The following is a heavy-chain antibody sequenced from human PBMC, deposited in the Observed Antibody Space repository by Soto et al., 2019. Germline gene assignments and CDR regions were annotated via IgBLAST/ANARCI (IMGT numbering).Heavy chain of an antibody. Sequence: PGGSLRLSCAASGFTLSDYYMSWIRQAPGKGLEWISYISSSGRTIYYADSAKGRFTISRDNAKNSLYLQLNSLRAEDTAVYYWARNSEHFDSGGQGVLVTVSS. CDR1: GFTLSDYY. D-gene: IGHD6-13*01. J-gene: IGHJ4*02. CDR3: ARNSEHFDS. V-gene: IGHV3-11*01. CDR2: ISSSGRTI.